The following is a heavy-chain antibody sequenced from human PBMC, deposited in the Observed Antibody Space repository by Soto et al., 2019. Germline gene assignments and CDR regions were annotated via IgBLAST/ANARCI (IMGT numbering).Heavy chain of an antibody. D-gene: IGHD3-3*01. J-gene: IGHJ6*02. V-gene: IGHV3-48*03. CDR2: ISSSGSTI. Sequence: GGSLRLSCAASGFTFSSYEMNWVRQAPGKGLEWVSYISSSGSTIYYADSVKGRFTISRDNAKNSLYLQMNSLRAEDTAVYYCAKARYDFWSGYYTGYYYGMDVWGQGTTVTVYS. CDR3: AKARYDFWSGYYTGYYYGMDV. CDR1: GFTFSSYE.